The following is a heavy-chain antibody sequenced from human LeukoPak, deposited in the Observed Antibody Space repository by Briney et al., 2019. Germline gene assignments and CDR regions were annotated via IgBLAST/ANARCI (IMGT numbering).Heavy chain of an antibody. CDR2: IRYDGSNK. V-gene: IGHV3-30*02. J-gene: IGHJ4*02. CDR1: GFTFSSYG. CDR3: AKDHVATISYFDY. Sequence: GGSLRLSCAASGFTFSSYGMHWVRQAPGKGLEWVAFIRYDGSNKYYADSVKGRFTISRDNSKNTLYLQMNSLRAEDTAVYYCAKDHVATISYFDYWGQGTLVTVSS. D-gene: IGHD5-12*01.